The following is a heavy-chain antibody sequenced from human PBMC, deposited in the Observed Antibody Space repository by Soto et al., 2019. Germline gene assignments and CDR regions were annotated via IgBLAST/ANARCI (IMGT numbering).Heavy chain of an antibody. CDR1: GFSLSNARMG. CDR2: IFSNDEK. CDR3: ARATYYYGSGSYYNGGHWFDP. D-gene: IGHD3-10*01. J-gene: IGHJ5*02. V-gene: IGHV2-26*01. Sequence: QVTLKESGPVLVKPTETLTLTCTVSGFSLSNARMGVSWIRQPPGKALEWLAHIFSNDEKSYSTSLKSRLTISKDTSKSQVVLTMTNMDPADTATYYCARATYYYGSGSYYNGGHWFDPWGQGTLVTVSS.